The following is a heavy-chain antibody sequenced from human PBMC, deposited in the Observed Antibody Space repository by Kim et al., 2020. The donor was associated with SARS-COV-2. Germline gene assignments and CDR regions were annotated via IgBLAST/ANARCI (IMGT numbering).Heavy chain of an antibody. Sequence: SETLPLTCTVSGGSISSYYWSWIRQSPGKGLEWIGYIYYSGSTNYNPSLKSRVTISVDTSKNQFSLKLSSVTAAATAVYYCVGSSSSQYYGMDVWGQGTT. CDR1: GGSISSYY. J-gene: IGHJ6*02. CDR2: IYYSGST. V-gene: IGHV4-59*13. CDR3: VGSSSSQYYGMDV. D-gene: IGHD6-6*01.